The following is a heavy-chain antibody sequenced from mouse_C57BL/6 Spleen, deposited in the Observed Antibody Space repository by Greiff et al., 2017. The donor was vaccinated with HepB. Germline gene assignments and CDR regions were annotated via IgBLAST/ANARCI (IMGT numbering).Heavy chain of an antibody. Sequence: EVQGVESGGGLVKPGGSLKLSCAASGFTFSDYGMHWVRQAPEKGLEWVAYISSGSSTIYYADTVKGRFTISRDNAKNTLFLQMTSLRSEDTAMYYCARGGYGGGFYDYWGQGTTLTVSS. CDR2: ISSGSSTI. J-gene: IGHJ2*01. V-gene: IGHV5-17*01. CDR3: ARGGYGGGFYDY. D-gene: IGHD3-1*01. CDR1: GFTFSDYG.